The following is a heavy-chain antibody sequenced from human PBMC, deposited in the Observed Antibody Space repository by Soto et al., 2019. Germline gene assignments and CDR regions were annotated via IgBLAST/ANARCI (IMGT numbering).Heavy chain of an antibody. J-gene: IGHJ6*02. Sequence: GGSLRLSCAASGFTFSSYGMHWVRQAPGKGLEWVAVISYDGSNKYYADSVKGRFTISRDNSKNTLYLQMNSLRAEDTAVYYCAKSRRDYYDSSEYYYYGMDVWGQGTTVTVSS. CDR2: ISYDGSNK. CDR3: AKSRRDYYDSSEYYYYGMDV. V-gene: IGHV3-30*18. CDR1: GFTFSSYG. D-gene: IGHD3-22*01.